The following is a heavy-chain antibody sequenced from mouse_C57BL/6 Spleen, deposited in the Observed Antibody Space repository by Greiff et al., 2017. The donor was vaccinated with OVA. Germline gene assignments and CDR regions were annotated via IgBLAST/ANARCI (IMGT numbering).Heavy chain of an antibody. D-gene: IGHD2-4*01. CDR3: TGDDYDGVDFDY. J-gene: IGHJ2*01. CDR2: IRLKSDNYAT. Sequence: DVQLQESGGGLVQPGGSMKLSCVASGFTFSNYWMNWVRQSPEKGLEWVAQIRLKSDNYATHYAESVKGRFTISRDDSKSSVYLQMNNLRAEDTGIYYCTGDDYDGVDFDYWGQGTTLTVSS. CDR1: GFTFSNYW. V-gene: IGHV6-3*01.